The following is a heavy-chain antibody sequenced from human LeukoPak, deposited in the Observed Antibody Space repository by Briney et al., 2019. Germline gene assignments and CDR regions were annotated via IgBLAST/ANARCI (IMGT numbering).Heavy chain of an antibody. D-gene: IGHD4-17*01. J-gene: IGHJ4*02. CDR2: IYYSGST. CDR3: ARARYGEHFDY. CDR1: GGSISSSSYY. V-gene: IGHV4-39*01. Sequence: SETLSLTCTVSGGSISSSSYYWGWIRQPPGKGLEWIGSIYYSGSTYYNPSLKSRVTISVDTSKNQFSLKLSSVTAADTAVYYCARARYGEHFDYWGQGTLVTVSS.